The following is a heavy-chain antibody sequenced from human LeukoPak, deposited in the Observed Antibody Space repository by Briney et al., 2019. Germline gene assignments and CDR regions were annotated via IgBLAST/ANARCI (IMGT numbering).Heavy chain of an antibody. CDR3: ARAPQDGYTDAFDI. D-gene: IGHD5-24*01. Sequence: ASVKVSCKASGYTFTSYGISWVRQAPGQGLEWMGWISAYNGNTNYAQKFQGRVTMTRDMSTSTVYMELSSLRSEDTAVYYCARAPQDGYTDAFDIWGQGTMVTVSS. CDR2: ISAYNGNT. J-gene: IGHJ3*02. V-gene: IGHV1-18*01. CDR1: GYTFTSYG.